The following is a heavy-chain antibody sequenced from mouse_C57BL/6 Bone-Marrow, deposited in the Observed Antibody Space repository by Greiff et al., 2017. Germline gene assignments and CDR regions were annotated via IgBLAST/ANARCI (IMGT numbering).Heavy chain of an antibody. D-gene: IGHD1-1*01. CDR2: ISSGGSYT. J-gene: IGHJ3*01. V-gene: IGHV5-6*01. CDR3: ARQYYGSGTWFAY. Sequence: EVQVVESGGDLVKPGGSLKLSCAASGFTFSSYGMSWVRQTPDKRLEWVATISSGGSYTYYPDSVKGRFTISRDNAKNTLYLQMSSLKSEDTAMYYCARQYYGSGTWFAYWGQGTLVTVSA. CDR1: GFTFSSYG.